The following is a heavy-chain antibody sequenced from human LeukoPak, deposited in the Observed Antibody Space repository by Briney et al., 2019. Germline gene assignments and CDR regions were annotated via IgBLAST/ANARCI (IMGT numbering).Heavy chain of an antibody. CDR1: GGSISSSSYY. Sequence: PSETLSLTCTVSGGSISSSSYYWGWIRQPPGKGLEWIGSIYYSGSTYYNPSLKSRVTISVDTSKNQFSLKLSSVTAADTAVYYCARGQTAMVFVAFDIWGQGTMVTVSS. CDR2: IYYSGST. D-gene: IGHD5-18*01. J-gene: IGHJ3*02. V-gene: IGHV4-39*07. CDR3: ARGQTAMVFVAFDI.